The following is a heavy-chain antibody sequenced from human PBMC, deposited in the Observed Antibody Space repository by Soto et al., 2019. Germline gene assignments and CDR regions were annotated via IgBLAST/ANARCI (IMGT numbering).Heavy chain of an antibody. CDR3: ARGGAIAAAGDLHGAFDI. CDR2: INHSGST. Sequence: SETLSLTCAVYGGSFSGYYWSWIRQPPGKGLEWIGEINHSGSTNYNPSLKSRVTISVDTSKNQFSLKLSSVTAADTAVYYCARGGAIAAAGDLHGAFDIWGQGTMVTVSS. D-gene: IGHD6-13*01. CDR1: GGSFSGYY. V-gene: IGHV4-34*01. J-gene: IGHJ3*02.